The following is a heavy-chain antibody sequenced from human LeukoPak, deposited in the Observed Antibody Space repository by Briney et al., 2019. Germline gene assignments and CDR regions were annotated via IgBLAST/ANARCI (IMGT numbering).Heavy chain of an antibody. CDR3: ARVVGLRYFDWPNWFDP. J-gene: IGHJ5*02. Sequence: GGSLRLSCAASGFTFNNYAMSWVRQAPGKGLEWVANIKQDGSEKYYVDSVKGRFTISRDNSKNTLYLQMNSLRAEDTAVYYCARVVGLRYFDWPNWFDPWGQGTLVTVSS. D-gene: IGHD3-9*01. CDR1: GFTFNNYA. V-gene: IGHV3-7*03. CDR2: IKQDGSEK.